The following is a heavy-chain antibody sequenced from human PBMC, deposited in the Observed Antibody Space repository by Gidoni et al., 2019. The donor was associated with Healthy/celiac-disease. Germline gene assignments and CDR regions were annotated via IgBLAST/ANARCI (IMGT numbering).Heavy chain of an antibody. CDR3: ARDYGDHRYYYYGMDV. Sequence: EVQLVESGGGLVQPGGSLRLSCAASGFTVSSNYMSWVRQAPGKGLEWVSVIYSGGSTYYADSVKGRFTISRDNSKNTLYLQMNSLRAEDTAVYYCARDYGDHRYYYYGMDVWGQGTTVTVSS. J-gene: IGHJ6*02. V-gene: IGHV3-66*02. CDR2: IYSGGST. CDR1: GFTVSSNY. D-gene: IGHD4-17*01.